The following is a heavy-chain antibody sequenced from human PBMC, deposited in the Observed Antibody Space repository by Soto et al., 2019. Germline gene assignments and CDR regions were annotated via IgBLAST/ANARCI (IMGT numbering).Heavy chain of an antibody. V-gene: IGHV3-21*01. CDR3: ARDSSLGLPYGMDV. CDR2: ISSSSSYI. CDR1: GFTFSSYS. D-gene: IGHD4-17*01. J-gene: IGHJ6*02. Sequence: GGSLRLSCAASGFTFSSYSMNWVRQAPGKGLEWVSSISSSSSYIYYADSVKGRFTISRDNAKNSLYLQMNSLRAEDTAVYYCARDSSLGLPYGMDVWVQGTTVTVSS.